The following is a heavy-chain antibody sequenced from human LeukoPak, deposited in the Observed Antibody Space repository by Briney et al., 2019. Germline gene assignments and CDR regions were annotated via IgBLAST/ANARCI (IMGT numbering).Heavy chain of an antibody. Sequence: ASVKVSCKASGYTFTGYYMHWVRQAPGQGLEWMGWINPNSGGTNYAQKFQGRVTMTRDASISTAYMDLSRLRSDDTAVDYCAREYRGSYSPLDYWGQGTLVTVSS. V-gene: IGHV1-2*02. CDR1: GYTFTGYY. CDR2: INPNSGGT. J-gene: IGHJ4*02. CDR3: AREYRGSYSPLDY. D-gene: IGHD1-26*01.